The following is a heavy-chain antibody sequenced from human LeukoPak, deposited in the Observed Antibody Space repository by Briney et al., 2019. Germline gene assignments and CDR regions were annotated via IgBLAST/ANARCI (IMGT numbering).Heavy chain of an antibody. CDR3: AATSRMGYFDY. V-gene: IGHV3-9*01. CDR2: ISWNSGSI. CDR1: GLTFDDYA. J-gene: IGHJ4*02. Sequence: PGRSLRLSCAASGLTFDDYAMHWVRQAPGKGLEWVSGISWNSGSIGYADSVKGRFTISRDNAKNSLYLQMNSLRAEDTALYYCAATSRMGYFDYWGQGTLVTVSS. D-gene: IGHD2-8*01.